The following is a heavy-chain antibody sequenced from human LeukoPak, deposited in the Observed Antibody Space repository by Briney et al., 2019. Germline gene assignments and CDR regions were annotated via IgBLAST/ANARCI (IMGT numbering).Heavy chain of an antibody. D-gene: IGHD6-6*01. CDR3: ARGPIEYSSSSAVDYYYYMDV. CDR1: GGSISSYY. CDR2: IYYSGST. J-gene: IGHJ6*03. Sequence: SETLSLTCTVSGGSISSYYWSWIQQPPGKGLEWIGYIYYSGSTNYNPSLKSRVTISVDTSKNQFSLKLSSVTAADTAVYYCARGPIEYSSSSAVDYYYYMDVWGKGTTVTVS. V-gene: IGHV4-59*01.